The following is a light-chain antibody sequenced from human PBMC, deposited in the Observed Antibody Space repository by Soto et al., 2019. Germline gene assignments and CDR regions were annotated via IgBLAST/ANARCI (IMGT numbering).Light chain of an antibody. J-gene: IGKJ1*01. CDR3: QQYYSTLS. V-gene: IGKV4-1*01. Sequence: DIVMTQSPDSLAVSLGERATINCKSSQSVLYSSNNKNYLAWYQQTPGQPPKLLIYWASTRESGVPDRFSGSGSGTDFTLTISSLQAEDVAVYSCQQYYSTLSFGQGTKVEIK. CDR1: QSVLYSSNNKNY. CDR2: WAS.